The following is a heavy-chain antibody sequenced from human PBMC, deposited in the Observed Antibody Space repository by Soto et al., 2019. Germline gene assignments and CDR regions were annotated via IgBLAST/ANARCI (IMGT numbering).Heavy chain of an antibody. V-gene: IGHV4-61*01. CDR3: AKDSIAVAGSGGVLDY. Sequence: SETLSLTCTVSGGSVSSGSYYWSWIRQPPGKGLEWIGYIYYSGSTNYNPSLKSRVTISVDTSKNQFSLRAEDTAVYYCAKDSIAVAGSGGVLDYWGQGTPVTVSS. CDR1: GGSVSSGSYY. J-gene: IGHJ4*02. CDR2: IYYSGST. D-gene: IGHD6-19*01.